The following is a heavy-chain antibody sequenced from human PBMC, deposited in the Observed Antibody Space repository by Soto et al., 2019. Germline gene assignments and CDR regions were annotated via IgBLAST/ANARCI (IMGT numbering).Heavy chain of an antibody. CDR3: ARDWEVTASTFDI. D-gene: IGHD1-26*01. V-gene: IGHV6-1*01. J-gene: IGHJ3*02. Sequence: PSQTLSLTCAISGDFVSSNTAAWNWIRQSPSRGLEWLGRTYYRSRWYNDYAVSVKSRITINPDTSKNQFSLQLSSVTPEDTALYYCARDWEVTASTFDIWGQGTMVTVSS. CDR1: GDFVSSNTAA. CDR2: TYYRSRWYN.